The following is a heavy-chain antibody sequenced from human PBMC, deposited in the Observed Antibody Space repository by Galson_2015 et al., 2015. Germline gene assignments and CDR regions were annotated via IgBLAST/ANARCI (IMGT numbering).Heavy chain of an antibody. CDR3: ASAYSGYGNFDY. CDR2: IKQDGSEK. D-gene: IGHD5-12*01. V-gene: IGHV3-7*02. Sequence: SLRLSCAASGFTFRSYWMNWVRQAPGKGLGWVAKIKQDGSEKYYVDSVKGRFTISRDNAKDSLFLQMNSLRGGDTGVYYCASAYSGYGNFDYWGQGTLVTVSS. J-gene: IGHJ4*02. CDR1: GFTFRSYW.